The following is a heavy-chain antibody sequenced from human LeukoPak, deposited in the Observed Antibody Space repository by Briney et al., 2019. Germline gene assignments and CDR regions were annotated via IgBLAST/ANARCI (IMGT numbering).Heavy chain of an antibody. V-gene: IGHV4-39*01. J-gene: IGHJ4*02. Sequence: SETLSLTCTVSGDSMTSSRSSAYYWGWIRQPPGKGLEWIATIYYTGNTYYNPSLMSRVTISVDTSKNQFSLELTSVTAADTAVYFSARLRDHMRARRAFDYWGQGTRVIVSS. D-gene: IGHD6-6*01. CDR1: GDSMTSSRSSAYY. CDR3: ARLRDHMRARRAFDY. CDR2: IYYTGNT.